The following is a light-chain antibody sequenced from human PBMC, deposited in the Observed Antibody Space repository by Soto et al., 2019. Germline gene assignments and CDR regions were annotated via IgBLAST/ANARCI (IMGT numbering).Light chain of an antibody. J-gene: IGKJ1*01. V-gene: IGKV1-5*03. CDR1: RDVGSD. CDR2: KAS. Sequence: QMTQSPSSLSASVGEKIIITCRASRDVGSDVSWYQQKPGQAPKLLIYKASTLKSGVPSRLRGSGYGTELTITISSMQTDDFETYYCQHYNSYSEAFGHGTKVDIK. CDR3: QHYNSYSEA.